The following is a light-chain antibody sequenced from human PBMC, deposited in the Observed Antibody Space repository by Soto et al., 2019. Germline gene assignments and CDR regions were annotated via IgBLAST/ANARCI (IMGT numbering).Light chain of an antibody. CDR1: SGHSSYA. Sequence: QLVLTQSPSASASLGASVKLTCTLSSGHSSYAIAWHQQQPEKGPRYLMKLNSDGSHSKGDGIPDRFSGSSSGAERYLTISSLQSEDEADYYCQTWGSGILVGGGIKLTVL. J-gene: IGLJ2*01. CDR3: QTWGSGIL. CDR2: LNSDGSH. V-gene: IGLV4-69*01.